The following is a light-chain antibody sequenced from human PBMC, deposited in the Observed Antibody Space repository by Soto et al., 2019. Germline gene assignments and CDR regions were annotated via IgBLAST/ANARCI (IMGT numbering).Light chain of an antibody. CDR1: SSNIGSNT. CDR2: SNN. J-gene: IGLJ1*01. V-gene: IGLV1-44*01. Sequence: QSVLTQTPSASGTPGQRVTISCSGSSSNIGSNTVHWYQQLPGTAPKLLIYSNNQRPSGVPDRFSGSKSGTSASLAISGLQSEDEADYYCAAWDDSLNGPGDVFGTGTKLTVL. CDR3: AAWDDSLNGPGDV.